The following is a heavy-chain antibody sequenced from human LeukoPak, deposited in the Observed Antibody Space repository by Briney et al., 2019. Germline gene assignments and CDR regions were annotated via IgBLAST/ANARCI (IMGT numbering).Heavy chain of an antibody. CDR3: VRDTGGIGSYPDY. CDR1: GFTFSSYW. D-gene: IGHD1-26*01. V-gene: IGHV3-7*01. CDR2: IKQDSGER. J-gene: IGHJ4*02. Sequence: GGSLRLSCAAPGFTFSSYWMTWVRQAPGRALEWVANIKQDSGERYYVDSVRGRFTVSRDNARTSLSLQLNSLRVEDTAMYYCVRDTGGIGSYPDYWGPGTLVTVSS.